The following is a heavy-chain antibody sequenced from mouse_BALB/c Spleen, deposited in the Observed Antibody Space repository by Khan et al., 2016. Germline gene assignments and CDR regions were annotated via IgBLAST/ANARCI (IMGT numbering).Heavy chain of an antibody. CDR3: ARTDRRGYFDY. CDR2: ILPGSGST. V-gene: IGHV1-9*01. CDR1: GYTFSSYW. Sequence: QVQLKPSGAELMKPGASVKISCKATGYTFSSYWIEWVKQRPGHGLEWIGEILPGSGSTNYNEKFRGKATFTADTSSNTAYMQLSSLTSEDSAVHYCARTDRRGYFDYWGQGTTLTVSS. J-gene: IGHJ2*01.